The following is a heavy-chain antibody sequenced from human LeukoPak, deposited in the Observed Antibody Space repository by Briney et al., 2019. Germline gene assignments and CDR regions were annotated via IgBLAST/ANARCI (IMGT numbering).Heavy chain of an antibody. J-gene: IGHJ4*02. CDR3: ALGEPRSPFDY. D-gene: IGHD1-26*01. CDR2: ITDSGGDT. Sequence: QPGGSLTLSCTASGFTFSNYAMSWVRQAPGTGLEWFSAITDSGGDTYYSDSVKGRFIISRDNSKNSLYLHMNSLRAEDTAVYYCALGEPRSPFDYWGQGTLVTVSS. V-gene: IGHV3-23*01. CDR1: GFTFSNYA.